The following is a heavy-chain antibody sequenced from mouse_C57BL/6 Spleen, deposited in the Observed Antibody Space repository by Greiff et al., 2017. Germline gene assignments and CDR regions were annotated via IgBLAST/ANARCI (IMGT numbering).Heavy chain of an antibody. CDR2: IRLKSDNYAT. CDR1: GFTFSNYW. Sequence: EVKLMESGGGLVQPGGSMKLSCVASGFTFSNYWMNWVRQSPEKGLEWVAQIRLKSDNYATHYAESVKGRFTISRDDSKSSVYLQKNNVRAEDTGIYYCTGGGSDYWGQGTTLTVSS. J-gene: IGHJ2*01. CDR3: TGGGSDY. V-gene: IGHV6-3*01.